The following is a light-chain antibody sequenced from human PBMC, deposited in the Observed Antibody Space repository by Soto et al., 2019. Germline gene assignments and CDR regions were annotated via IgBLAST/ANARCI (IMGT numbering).Light chain of an antibody. V-gene: IGLV1-44*01. CDR2: NNS. Sequence: QSVLTQPPSASGTPGQRVTFSCSGSSSNIGSNPVHWYQQLPGTAPRLLIFNNSQRPSGVPDRFSGSRSGASASLAISGLQSEDEADYYCAGWDDSLNGWVFGGGTKVTVL. CDR1: SSNIGSNP. CDR3: AGWDDSLNGWV. J-gene: IGLJ3*02.